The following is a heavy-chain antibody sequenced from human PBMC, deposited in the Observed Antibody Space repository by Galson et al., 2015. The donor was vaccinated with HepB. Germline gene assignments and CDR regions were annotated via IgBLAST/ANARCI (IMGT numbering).Heavy chain of an antibody. Sequence: SLRLSCAASGFTFSSFGMHWVRQAPGKGLEWVAVIWYGGSKKYYADSVKGQFSISRDTSKNTLYLQMNSLRAEDTAVYYCAKEALPDYGGITGFHFWGQGTLVTVSS. CDR3: AKEALPDYGGITGFHF. CDR1: GFTFSSFG. CDR2: IWYGGSKK. J-gene: IGHJ4*02. V-gene: IGHV3-33*06. D-gene: IGHD4-23*01.